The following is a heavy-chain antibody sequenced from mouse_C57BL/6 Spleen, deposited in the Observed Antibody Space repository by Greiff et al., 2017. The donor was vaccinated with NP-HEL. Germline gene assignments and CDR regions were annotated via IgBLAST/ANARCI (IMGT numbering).Heavy chain of an antibody. Sequence: DVQLVESGGGLVKPGGSLKLSCAASGFTFSSYAMSWVRQTPEKRLEWVATISDGGSYTYYPDNVKGRFTISRDNAKNNLYLQMSHLKSEDTAMYYCARDRGSSGHQAWFAYWGQGTLVTVSA. CDR3: ARDRGSSGHQAWFAY. J-gene: IGHJ3*01. V-gene: IGHV5-4*01. D-gene: IGHD3-2*02. CDR2: ISDGGSYT. CDR1: GFTFSSYA.